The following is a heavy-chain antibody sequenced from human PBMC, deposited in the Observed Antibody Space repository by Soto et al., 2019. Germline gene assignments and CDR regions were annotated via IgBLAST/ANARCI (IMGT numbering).Heavy chain of an antibody. CDR1: GFTFSNAW. V-gene: IGHV3-15*01. D-gene: IGHD6-19*01. Sequence: GESLKISCAASGFTFSNAWMSWVRQAPGKGLEWVGRIKSKTDGGTTDYAAPVKGRFTISRDDSKNTLYLQMNSLKTEDTAVYYCTTAMAGRFYYYYYMDVWGKGTTVTVSS. J-gene: IGHJ6*03. CDR3: TTAMAGRFYYYYYMDV. CDR2: IKSKTDGGTT.